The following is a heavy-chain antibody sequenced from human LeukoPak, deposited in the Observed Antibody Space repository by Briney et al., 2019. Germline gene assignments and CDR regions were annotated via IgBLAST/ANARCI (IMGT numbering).Heavy chain of an antibody. CDR3: ARDPTRRLGIVVVPAAINSWLDP. CDR2: INPSGGST. V-gene: IGHV1-46*01. Sequence: ASVKVSCKASGYTFTSYYMHWVQQAPGQGLEWMGIINPSGGSTSYAQKFQGRVTMTRDTSTSTVYMELSSLRSEDTAVYYCARDPTRRLGIVVVPAAINSWLDPWGQGTLVTVSS. D-gene: IGHD2-2*01. J-gene: IGHJ5*02. CDR1: GYTFTSYY.